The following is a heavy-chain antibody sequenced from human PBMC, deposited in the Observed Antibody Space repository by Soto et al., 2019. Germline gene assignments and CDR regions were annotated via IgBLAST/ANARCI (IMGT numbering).Heavy chain of an antibody. J-gene: IGHJ4*02. V-gene: IGHV1-46*04. CDR2: INPSARSA. Sequence: GASVKVSCKASGYTFTNYYLHWVRQAPGQGLEWVGMINPSARSASYAQKLRGRLTMDRDTSTTTVYMELSRLTSEDTAVYYCARDNSAANGVLDHWGLGTLVTSPQ. CDR1: GYTFTNYY. CDR3: ARDNSAANGVLDH. D-gene: IGHD1-1*01.